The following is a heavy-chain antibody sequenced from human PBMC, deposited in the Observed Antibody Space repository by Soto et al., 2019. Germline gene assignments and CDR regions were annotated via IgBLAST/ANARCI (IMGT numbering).Heavy chain of an antibody. V-gene: IGHV4-61*05. Sequence: SETLSLTCTVSGGSISSSSYYWGWIRQPPGKGLEWIGYIYYSGSTNYNPSLKSRVTISVDTSKNQFSLKLSSVTAADTAVYYCARQGPYDTFDYWGQGTLVTVSS. CDR1: GGSISSSSYY. CDR2: IYYSGST. J-gene: IGHJ4*02. CDR3: ARQGPYDTFDY. D-gene: IGHD3-22*01.